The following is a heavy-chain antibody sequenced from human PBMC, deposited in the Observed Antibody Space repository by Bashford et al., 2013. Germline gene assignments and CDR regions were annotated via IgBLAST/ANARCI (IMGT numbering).Heavy chain of an antibody. J-gene: IGHJ3*02. D-gene: IGHD1-26*01. V-gene: IGHV4-61*01. Sequence: SETLSLTCTVSGGSISSGSYYWSWIRQPPEGTGVDWAYLLQWEYKLQPSLKSRVTISVDTSKNQFSLKLSSVTAADTAVYYCARPPTTRVMDGFDIWGQGTMVTVSS. CDR2: LLQWEY. CDR3: ARPPTTRVMDGFDI. CDR1: GGSISSGSYY.